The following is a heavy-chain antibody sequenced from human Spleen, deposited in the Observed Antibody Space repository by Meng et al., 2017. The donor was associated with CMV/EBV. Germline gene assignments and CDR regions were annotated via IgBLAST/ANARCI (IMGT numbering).Heavy chain of an antibody. Sequence: SGFTFKTYAMHWVRQAPGKGLEWVAVIWHDGSHRNYLYSVEGRFTISRDNSKNTLYLEMNSLRGEDTAMYYCAKDEYSSTSGGINYWGRGTLVTVSS. CDR3: AKDEYSSTSGGINY. CDR1: GFTFKTYA. D-gene: IGHD2-2*01. CDR2: IWHDGSHR. J-gene: IGHJ4*02. V-gene: IGHV3-33*08.